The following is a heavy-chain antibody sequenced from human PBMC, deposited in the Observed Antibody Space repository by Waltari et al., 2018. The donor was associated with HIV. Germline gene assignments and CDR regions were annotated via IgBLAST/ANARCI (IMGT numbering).Heavy chain of an antibody. D-gene: IGHD3-10*01. V-gene: IGHV3-7*04. Sequence: EVQLVESGGGLVQPGGSLRLSCAASGFTFSSFWMSWVAQAPGKGLEWVAKIKQDGSEKNYVDSGNGRCTFSRDNAENSLYLQMNSLRVEDTAVYYCARGGFYGSGSKVNWGQGTLVTVSS. CDR1: GFTFSSFW. J-gene: IGHJ4*02. CDR2: IKQDGSEK. CDR3: ARGGFYGSGSKVN.